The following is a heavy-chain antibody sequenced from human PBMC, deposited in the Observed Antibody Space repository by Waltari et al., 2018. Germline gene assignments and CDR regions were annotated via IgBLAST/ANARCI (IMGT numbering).Heavy chain of an antibody. CDR1: GGSISSGSYY. J-gene: IGHJ4*02. D-gene: IGHD6-13*01. CDR3: AIAYSSSWDFFDY. CDR2: IYTSGST. Sequence: QVQLQESGPGLVKPSQTLSLTCTVSGGSISSGSYYWSWIRQPAGKALEWIGRIYTSGSTNYNPSLKSRVTISVDTSKNQFSLKLSSVTAADTAVYYCAIAYSSSWDFFDYWGQGTLVTVSS. V-gene: IGHV4-61*02.